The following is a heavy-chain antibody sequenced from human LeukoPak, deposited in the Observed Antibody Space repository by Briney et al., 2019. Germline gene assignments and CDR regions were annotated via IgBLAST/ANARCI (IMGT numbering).Heavy chain of an antibody. J-gene: IGHJ6*02. CDR2: ISYDGSNK. CDR1: GFTFSSYG. CDR3: AKDPHYGSGARIVYYYYGMDV. Sequence: PGGSLRLSCAASGFTFSSYGMHWVRQAPGKGLEWVAVISYDGSNKYYADSVKGRFTISRDNSKNTLYLQMNSLRAEDTAVYYCAKDPHYGSGARIVYYYYGMDVWGQGTTVTVSS. D-gene: IGHD3-10*01. V-gene: IGHV3-30*18.